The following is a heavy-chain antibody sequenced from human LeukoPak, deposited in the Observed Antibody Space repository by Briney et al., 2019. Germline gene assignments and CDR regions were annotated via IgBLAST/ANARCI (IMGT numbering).Heavy chain of an antibody. J-gene: IGHJ2*01. Sequence: GGSLRLSCEASGVTFSSYWMSWVRQAPGKGLEWVGNIKPDGNEKYYVDSVKGRFTISRDNAKNSLYLQMNSLRAEETALYYCAKYSGSPYWYFDLWGRGTLVTVSS. V-gene: IGHV3-7*01. CDR1: GVTFSSYW. D-gene: IGHD5-12*01. CDR3: AKYSGSPYWYFDL. CDR2: IKPDGNEK.